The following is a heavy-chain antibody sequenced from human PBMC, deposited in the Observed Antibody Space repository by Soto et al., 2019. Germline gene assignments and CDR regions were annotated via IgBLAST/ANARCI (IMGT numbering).Heavy chain of an antibody. D-gene: IGHD1-26*01. Sequence: QITLKESGPTLVKPTQTLTLTCTFSGFSLTTDRVGVGWIRQPPGEALEWLAVIYWDDSKTYRPSLESRLTITKDTSKTQVALTMPNMDSLDTATYYCAPAYGGRSLYWGQGTLVTVSS. CDR2: IYWDDSK. CDR1: GFSLTTDRVG. J-gene: IGHJ4*02. V-gene: IGHV2-5*02. CDR3: APAYGGRSLY.